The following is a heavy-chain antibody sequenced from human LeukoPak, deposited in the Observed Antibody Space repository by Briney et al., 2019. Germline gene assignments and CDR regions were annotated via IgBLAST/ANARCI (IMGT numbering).Heavy chain of an antibody. CDR1: GGPISSYY. J-gene: IGHJ4*02. CDR3: ASEWLGYDSSGYYF. D-gene: IGHD3-22*01. Sequence: SETLSLTCTVSGGPISSYYWSWIRQPAGKGLEWIGRIYTSGSTNYNPSLKSRVTMSVDTSKNQFSLKLSSVTAADTAVYYCASEWLGYDSSGYYFWGQGTLVTVSS. V-gene: IGHV4-4*07. CDR2: IYTSGST.